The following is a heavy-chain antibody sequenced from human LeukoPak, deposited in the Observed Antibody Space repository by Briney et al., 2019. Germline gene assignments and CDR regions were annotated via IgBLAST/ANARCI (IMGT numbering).Heavy chain of an antibody. CDR2: IYSGGST. CDR1: GFTVSSNY. V-gene: IGHV3-53*01. CDR3: ARSRDGYNWGLSY. D-gene: IGHD5-24*01. Sequence: GSLRLSCAASGFTVSSNYMSWVRQAPGKGLEWVSVIYSGGSTYYADSVKGRFTISRDNSKNTLYLQMNSLRAEDTAVYYCARSRDGYNWGLSYWGQGTLVTVSS. J-gene: IGHJ4*02.